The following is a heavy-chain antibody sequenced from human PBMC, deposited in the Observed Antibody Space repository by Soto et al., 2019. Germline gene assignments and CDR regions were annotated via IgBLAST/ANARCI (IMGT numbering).Heavy chain of an antibody. CDR1: GGSIGSPTRY. CDR2: IYYSGTT. J-gene: IGHJ4*02. D-gene: IGHD6-19*01. CDR3: ARLRVTVAGFVDY. Sequence: PSETLSLTCTVSGGSIGSPTRYWGWIRQPSGKGLEWIGTIYYSGTTYYYPSLQSRVSMSVDTSKNQFSLRLASVTAADTALYYCARLRVTVAGFVDYWGQGTLVTSPQ. V-gene: IGHV4-39*01.